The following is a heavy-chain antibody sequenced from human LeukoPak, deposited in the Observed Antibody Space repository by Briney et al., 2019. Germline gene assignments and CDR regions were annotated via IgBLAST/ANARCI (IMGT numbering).Heavy chain of an antibody. CDR1: GGSISGYY. J-gene: IGHJ6*03. Sequence: SETLSLTCTVSGGSISGYYWGWIRQPPGKGLEWIGSIYHSGSTYYNPSLKSRVTILVDTSKNQFSLKLSSVTAADTAVYYCARTQLAYYYYYMDVWGKGTSVTVSS. CDR3: ARTQLAYYYYYMDV. D-gene: IGHD5-18*01. CDR2: IYHSGST. V-gene: IGHV4-38-2*02.